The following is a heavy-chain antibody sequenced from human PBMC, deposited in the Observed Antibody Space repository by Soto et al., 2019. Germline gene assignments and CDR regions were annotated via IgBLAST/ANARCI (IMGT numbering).Heavy chain of an antibody. V-gene: IGHV4-34*01. J-gene: IGHJ4*02. D-gene: IGHD6-19*01. CDR2: INHSGST. Sequence: SDTLSLTCAVYGLSFSGYYWSWILQPPGKGLEWIGEINHSGSTNYNPSLKSRVTISVDTSKNQFSLKLSSVTAADTAVYYCARRPVAQLQWLGDEYWGKGTLVTVS. CDR1: GLSFSGYY. CDR3: ARRPVAQLQWLGDEY.